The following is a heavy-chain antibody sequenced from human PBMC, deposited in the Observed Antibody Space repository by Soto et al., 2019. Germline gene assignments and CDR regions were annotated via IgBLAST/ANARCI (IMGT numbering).Heavy chain of an antibody. CDR1: GFTFNSYA. Sequence: GGSLRLSCAASGFTFNSYAMTWVRQAPGKGLEWVSIISGSFGSTCYADSVQGRFTVSRDNSKNTLYLQMNSLRAEDTSVYYCASRSATVLSLTYWGPGTQVTVSS. J-gene: IGHJ4*02. CDR3: ASRSATVLSLTY. V-gene: IGHV3-23*01. D-gene: IGHD2-8*01. CDR2: ISGSFGST.